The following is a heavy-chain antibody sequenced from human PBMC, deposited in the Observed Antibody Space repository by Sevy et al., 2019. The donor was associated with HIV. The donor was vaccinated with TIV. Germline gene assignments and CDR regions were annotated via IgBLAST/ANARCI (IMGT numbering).Heavy chain of an antibody. Sequence: GGSLRLSCAASGFALSNYYAMHWVRQAPGKGLEWVALISYDGSDKYYADSVKGRFTISRDNFKNTLYLQLNSLTTEDTAGYYCARPRANYVDHYFFYAMDVWGQGTTVTVSS. D-gene: IGHD4-17*01. J-gene: IGHJ6*02. CDR1: GFALSNYYA. V-gene: IGHV3-30-3*01. CDR3: ARPRANYVDHYFFYAMDV. CDR2: ISYDGSDK.